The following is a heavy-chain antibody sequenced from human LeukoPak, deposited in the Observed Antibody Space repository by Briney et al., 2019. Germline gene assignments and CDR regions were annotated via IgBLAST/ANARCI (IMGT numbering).Heavy chain of an antibody. Sequence: SETLPLTCTVSGVSISRYYWSWIWQPAGKGLEWIGRIYSSGSTTYNPSLKSRVTMSIDTSKNQFSLKLSFVTAADTAVYYCARDSETTGEVKFDPWGQGTLVTVSS. CDR2: IYSSGST. J-gene: IGHJ5*02. D-gene: IGHD4-17*01. V-gene: IGHV4-4*07. CDR3: ARDSETTGEVKFDP. CDR1: GVSISRYY.